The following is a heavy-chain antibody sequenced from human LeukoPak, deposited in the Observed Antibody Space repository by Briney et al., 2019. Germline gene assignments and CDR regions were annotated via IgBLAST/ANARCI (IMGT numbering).Heavy chain of an antibody. V-gene: IGHV4-39*07. CDR2: IYYSGST. CDR3: AREVTVYWYFDL. Sequence: SETLSLTCTVSGGSISSSSYYWGWIRQPPGKGLEWIGSIYYSGSTYYNPSLKSRVTISVDTSKNQFSLKLSSVTAADTAVYYCAREVTVYWYFDLWGRGTLVTVSS. J-gene: IGHJ2*01. D-gene: IGHD4-23*01. CDR1: GGSISSSSYY.